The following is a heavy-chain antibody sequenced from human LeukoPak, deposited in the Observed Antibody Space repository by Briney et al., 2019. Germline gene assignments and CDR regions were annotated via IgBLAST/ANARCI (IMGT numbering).Heavy chain of an antibody. Sequence: SETLSLTCAVYGGSFSDYFWNWIRQTPGKGLEWIGEINHGGGTKYNPSLKSRATISVDTSKNQFSLKLSSVTAADTAVYYCASPNSSGYYFLNYWGQGTLVTVSS. D-gene: IGHD3-22*01. CDR3: ASPNSSGYYFLNY. CDR2: INHGGGT. V-gene: IGHV4-34*01. J-gene: IGHJ4*02. CDR1: GGSFSDYF.